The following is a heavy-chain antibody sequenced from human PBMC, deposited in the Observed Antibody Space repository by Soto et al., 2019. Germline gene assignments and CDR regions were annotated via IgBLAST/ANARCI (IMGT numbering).Heavy chain of an antibody. V-gene: IGHV3-30-3*01. Sequence: PGGSMRLSCAASGFTFSSYTMHWVRQTPGRGLEWVADISYDGGDKYYADSVKGRFTISRDNSKNTLYLQVNNLRAEDTAVYYCAKDVIHYYYYAMDVWGQGTTVTVSS. D-gene: IGHD2-21*01. CDR3: AKDVIHYYYYAMDV. CDR1: GFTFSSYT. J-gene: IGHJ6*02. CDR2: ISYDGGDK.